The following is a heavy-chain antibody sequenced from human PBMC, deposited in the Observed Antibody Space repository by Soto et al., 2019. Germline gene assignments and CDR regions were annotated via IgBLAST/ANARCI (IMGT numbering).Heavy chain of an antibody. CDR2: MNPNSGNT. J-gene: IGHJ6*02. CDR1: GYTFTSYG. V-gene: IGHV1-8*02. D-gene: IGHD1-7*01. CDR3: AREGLITGTRYYHYGMDV. Sequence: ASVKVSCKASGYTFTSYGISWVRQAPGQGLEWMGWMNPNSGNTGYAQKFQGRVTMTRNTSISTAYMELSSLRSEDTAVYYCAREGLITGTRYYHYGMDVWGQGTTVTGSS.